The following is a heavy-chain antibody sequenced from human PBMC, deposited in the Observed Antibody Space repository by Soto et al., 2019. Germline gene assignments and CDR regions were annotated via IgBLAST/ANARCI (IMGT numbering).Heavy chain of an antibody. V-gene: IGHV4-59*01. CDR3: ARFVSQNKYYYYYGLDV. Sequence: SETLSLTCTVSGGSISSNYWSWIRQPPGKGVEWIGYIHYSGSTDYNPSLKSRVTISLDTSKNQFSLKLTSVTAADTAVYYCARFVSQNKYYYYYGLDVWGQGTTVTVSS. CDR1: GGSISSNY. CDR2: IHYSGST. J-gene: IGHJ6*02.